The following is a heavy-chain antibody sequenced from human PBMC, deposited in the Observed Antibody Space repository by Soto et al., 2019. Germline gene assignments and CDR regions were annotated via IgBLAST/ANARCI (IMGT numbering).Heavy chain of an antibody. Sequence: QVQLVESGGGVVQPGRFLRLSCVASGFTFSSYGMHWVRQAPGTGLEWVAIISYDGSNTYYADSVKGRFTISRDNSKNTLYLQMNSLRAEDTSVYYCAKEGGLSGSYYISSSYYFDYWGQGTLVTVSS. D-gene: IGHD1-26*01. J-gene: IGHJ4*02. CDR1: GFTFSSYG. CDR3: AKEGGLSGSYYISSSYYFDY. CDR2: ISYDGSNT. V-gene: IGHV3-30*18.